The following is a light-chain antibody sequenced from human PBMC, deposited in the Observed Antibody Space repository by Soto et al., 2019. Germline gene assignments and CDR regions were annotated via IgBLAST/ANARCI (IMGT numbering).Light chain of an antibody. CDR1: SSNIGAGYD. CDR2: GNN. CDR3: QSYDSSLYV. J-gene: IGLJ1*01. Sequence: QSVLTQPPSVSGAPGQRITISCTGSSSNIGAGYDVHWYQQLPGTAPKLLIYGNNNRPSGVPDRFSGSKSGTSASLAIIGLQAEDEADYYCQSYDSSLYVFGTGTKVTVL. V-gene: IGLV1-40*01.